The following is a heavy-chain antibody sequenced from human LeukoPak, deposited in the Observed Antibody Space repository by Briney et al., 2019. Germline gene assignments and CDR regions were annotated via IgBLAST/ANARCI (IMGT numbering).Heavy chain of an antibody. V-gene: IGHV4-34*01. D-gene: IGHD2-15*01. J-gene: IGHJ5*02. CDR1: GGSFSGYY. CDR2: INHSGST. Sequence: SETLSLTCAVYGGSFSGYYWSWIRQPPGKGLEWIGEINHSGSTNYNPSLKSRVTISVDTSKNQFSPKLSSATAADTAVYYCARGVCSGGSCYSSYWFDPWGQGTLVTVSS. CDR3: ARGVCSGGSCYSSYWFDP.